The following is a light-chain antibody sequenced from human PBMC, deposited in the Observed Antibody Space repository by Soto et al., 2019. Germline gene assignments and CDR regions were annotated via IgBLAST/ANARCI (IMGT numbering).Light chain of an antibody. J-gene: IGLJ1*01. CDR1: SSDVGGYNY. CDR2: EVS. Sequence: QSVLTQPASVSGSPGQSITISCTGTSSDVGGYNYVSWYQQHPGKAPKLMIYEVSNRPSGVSNRFSGSKSGNTASLTIAARQAEDEADYYCRSYTSSSTLPYVFGTGTKVTVL. V-gene: IGLV2-14*01. CDR3: RSYTSSSTLPYV.